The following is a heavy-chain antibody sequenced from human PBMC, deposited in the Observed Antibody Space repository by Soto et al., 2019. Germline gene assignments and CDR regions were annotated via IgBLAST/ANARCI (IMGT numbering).Heavy chain of an antibody. Sequence: GGSLRLSCAASGFTFSSYAMSWVRQDPGKGLEWVSAISGSGGSTYYADYVKGRFTISRDNSKNTLYLQMNSLRAEDTAVYYCAKDYEDGSERGRAFDIWGQGTMVTVSS. CDR2: ISGSGGST. D-gene: IGHD3-10*01. CDR1: GFTFSSYA. CDR3: AKDYEDGSERGRAFDI. J-gene: IGHJ3*02. V-gene: IGHV3-23*01.